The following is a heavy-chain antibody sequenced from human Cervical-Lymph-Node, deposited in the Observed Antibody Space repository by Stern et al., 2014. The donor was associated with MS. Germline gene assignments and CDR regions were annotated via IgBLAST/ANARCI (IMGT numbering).Heavy chain of an antibody. D-gene: IGHD1-20*01. V-gene: IGHV3-30*03. CDR2: ISYDGSKK. J-gene: IGHJ6*02. Sequence: QVQLVESGGGVVQPGKSLRLSCAASGFTFSSYDMYWVRQAPGKGLEWVALISYDGSKKYYADSVKGRFTISRDNPKYTLYLQMNSLRAEDTAVYFCARTLTGSYYNGMDLWGQGTTVTVSS. CDR3: ARTLTGSYYNGMDL. CDR1: GFTFSSYD.